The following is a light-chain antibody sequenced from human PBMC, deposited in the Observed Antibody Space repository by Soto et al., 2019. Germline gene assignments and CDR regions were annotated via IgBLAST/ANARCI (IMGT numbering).Light chain of an antibody. CDR2: DAS. CDR3: RQYNKCPPIT. V-gene: IGKV3D-15*01. J-gene: IGKJ5*01. CDR1: KRSNSN. Sequence: EVVMSQSPAPLYASTGVRVWLSCMPSKRSNSNWSWYQQKPGQSPRHLIYDASTRAAGSAARCSSSSSGTEFTLTIISLQYADFAIYYCRQYNKCPPITFGQGTRLEIK.